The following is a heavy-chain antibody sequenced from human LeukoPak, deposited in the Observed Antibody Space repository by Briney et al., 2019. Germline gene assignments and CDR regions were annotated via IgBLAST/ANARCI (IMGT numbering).Heavy chain of an antibody. J-gene: IGHJ4*02. V-gene: IGHV3-21*01. CDR3: ARDFPPAVADTCY. Sequence: GRSLRLSCAASGFTFSSYGMHWVRQAPGKGLEWVSSISSSSSYIYYADSVKGRFTISRDNAKNSLYLQMNSLRVEDTAVYYCARDFPPAVADTCYWGQGTLVTVSS. D-gene: IGHD6-19*01. CDR2: ISSSSSYI. CDR1: GFTFSSYG.